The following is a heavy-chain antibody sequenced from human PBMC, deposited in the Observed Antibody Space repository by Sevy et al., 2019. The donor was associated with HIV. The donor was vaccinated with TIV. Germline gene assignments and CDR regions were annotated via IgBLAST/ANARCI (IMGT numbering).Heavy chain of an antibody. CDR3: VKDESTWGSGSYFRTPVYYFDY. Sequence: GGSLRLSCAASGFTFSSYAMSWVRQAPGKGLEWVSAISGSGGSTYYADSVKGRFTISRDNSKNTLYLQMNSLRAEDTAVYYCVKDESTWGSGSYFRTPVYYFDYWGQGTLVTVSS. D-gene: IGHD1-26*01. J-gene: IGHJ4*02. CDR1: GFTFSSYA. CDR2: ISGSGGST. V-gene: IGHV3-23*01.